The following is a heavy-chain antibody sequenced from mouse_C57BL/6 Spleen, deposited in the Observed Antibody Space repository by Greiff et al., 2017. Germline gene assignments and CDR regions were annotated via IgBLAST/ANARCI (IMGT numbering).Heavy chain of an antibody. CDR3: ARGDWDGAWFAY. CDR2: IDPSDSET. CDR1: GYTFTSYW. Sequence: QVQLKQPGAELVRPGSSVKLSCKASGYTFTSYWMHWVKQRPIQGLEWIGNIDPSDSETHYNQKFKDKATLTVDKSSSTAYRKLSSLTSEDSAVYYCARGDWDGAWFAYWCQGTLVTVSA. J-gene: IGHJ3*01. V-gene: IGHV1-52*01. D-gene: IGHD4-1*01.